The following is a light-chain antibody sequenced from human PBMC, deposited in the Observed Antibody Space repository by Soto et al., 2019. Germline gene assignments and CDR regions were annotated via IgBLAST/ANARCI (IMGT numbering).Light chain of an antibody. Sequence: DIVLTQSPGTLSLSPGERATLSCRASQSVSSNYLAWYQQKPGLAPRLLIYGASSRATGIPDRFSGSGSGTDFTLTISRLEPEDFAVYYCQQYGSSPWTFGQGTKVEIK. J-gene: IGKJ1*01. CDR3: QQYGSSPWT. CDR1: QSVSSNY. V-gene: IGKV3-20*01. CDR2: GAS.